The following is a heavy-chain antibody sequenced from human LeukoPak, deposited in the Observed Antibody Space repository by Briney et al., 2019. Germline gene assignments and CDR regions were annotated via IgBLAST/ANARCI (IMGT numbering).Heavy chain of an antibody. D-gene: IGHD3-22*01. V-gene: IGHV1-69*13. J-gene: IGHJ4*02. Sequence: VASVKVSCKASGGTFSSYAISWVRQAPGQGLEWMGGIIPIFGTANYAQKFQGRVTIIADESTSTAYMELSSLRSEDTAVYYCAREGRGRDYYDSSGYYYAYWGQGTLVTVSS. CDR3: AREGRGRDYYDSSGYYYAY. CDR2: IIPIFGTA. CDR1: GGTFSSYA.